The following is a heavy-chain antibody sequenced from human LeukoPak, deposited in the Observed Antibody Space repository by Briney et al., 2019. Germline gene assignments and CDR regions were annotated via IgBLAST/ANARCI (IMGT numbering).Heavy chain of an antibody. J-gene: IGHJ4*02. Sequence: GGSLRLSCAASGFTFSSYAMSWVRQAPGKGLEWVSAISGSGGSTYDADSVKGRFTISRDNSKNTLYLQMNSLRAEDTAVYYCAKDTSIGRYCTNGVCSPFDYWGQGALVTVSS. D-gene: IGHD2-8*01. CDR2: ISGSGGST. CDR3: AKDTSIGRYCTNGVCSPFDY. CDR1: GFTFSSYA. V-gene: IGHV3-23*01.